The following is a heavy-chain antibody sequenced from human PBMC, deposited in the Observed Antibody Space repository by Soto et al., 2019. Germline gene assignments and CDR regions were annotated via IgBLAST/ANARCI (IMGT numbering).Heavy chain of an antibody. J-gene: IGHJ5*01. CDR2: IYYSGST. CDR1: GGSISSSTYY. Sequence: SETLSLTCTVSGGSISSSTYYWGWMRQPPGKGLEWIGYIYYSGSTYYNPSLKSRVTISVDTSKNQFSLKLSSVTAADTAVYYCARGSKNYYDSSGYYWFDPWGQGTLVTVSS. CDR3: ARGSKNYYDSSGYYWFDP. V-gene: IGHV4-30-4*08. D-gene: IGHD3-22*01.